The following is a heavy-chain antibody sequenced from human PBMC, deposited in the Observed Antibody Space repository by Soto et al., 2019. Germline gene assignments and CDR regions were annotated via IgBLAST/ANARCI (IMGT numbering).Heavy chain of an antibody. CDR3: AKLVIGYCSGNTCDDY. Sequence: VQLLESGGGLIQPGGSLRLSCAASGFTFSYGIHWLRQAPGKGLEWVAYISYDSSNKFYGDSVKGRFTISRDNSKNTQCLQMNSLRAEDTAVYYCAKLVIGYCSGNTCDDYWAQGTLVAVSS. V-gene: IGHV3-30*18. J-gene: IGHJ4*02. CDR2: ISYDSSNK. CDR1: GFTFSYG. D-gene: IGHD2-15*01.